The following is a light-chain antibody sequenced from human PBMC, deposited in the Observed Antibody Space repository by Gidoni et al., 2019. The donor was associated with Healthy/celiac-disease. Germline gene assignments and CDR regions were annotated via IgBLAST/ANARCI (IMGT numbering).Light chain of an antibody. J-gene: IGKJ2*01. CDR1: QSVSSY. CDR3: QQRSNWPPYT. V-gene: IGKV3-11*01. CDR2: DAS. Sequence: IVLTQSPATLSLSPGESATLSCRASQSVSSYLAWYQQKPGQAPRLLIYDASTRATGIPARFSGSGSGTDFTLTISSLEPEDFSVYYCQQRSNWPPYTFGQGTKLEIK.